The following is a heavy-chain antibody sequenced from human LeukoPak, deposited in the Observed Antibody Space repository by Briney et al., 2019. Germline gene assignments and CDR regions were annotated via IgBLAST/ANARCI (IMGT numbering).Heavy chain of an antibody. CDR3: ARGIGTSYESSRDAFDI. CDR1: AGSINSDDYY. J-gene: IGHJ3*02. Sequence: SETLSLTCTVSAGSINSDDYYWSWIRQPAGKGLEWIGRIYSPGTNYNYNPSLKSRVTISIDTSKTQFSLKLTSVTAGDTAVYYCARGIGTSYESSRDAFDIWGQGTMVTVSS. CDR2: IYSPGTN. D-gene: IGHD3-22*01. V-gene: IGHV4-61*02.